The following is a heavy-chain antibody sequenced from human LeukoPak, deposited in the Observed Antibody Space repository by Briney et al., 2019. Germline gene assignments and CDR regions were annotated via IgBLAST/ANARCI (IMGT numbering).Heavy chain of an antibody. Sequence: VASVTVSCKASGGTFSSYAISWVRQAPGQGLEWMGGIIPIFGTANYAQKFQGRVTITADESTSTACMELRGLRSDDTAVYYCASGSDIYDYWGQGTLVTVSS. V-gene: IGHV1-69*13. D-gene: IGHD3-10*01. J-gene: IGHJ4*02. CDR1: GGTFSSYA. CDR2: IIPIFGTA. CDR3: ASGSDIYDY.